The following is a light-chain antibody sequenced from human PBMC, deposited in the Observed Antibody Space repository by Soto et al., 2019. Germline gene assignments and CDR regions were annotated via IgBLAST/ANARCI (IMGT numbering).Light chain of an antibody. CDR1: SSDVGGYNY. CDR3: CSFAGAFCV. CDR2: DVS. V-gene: IGLV2-11*01. J-gene: IGLJ1*01. Sequence: QSVLTQPRSVSGAAGDAFTISCTGTSSDVGGYNYVSWYQQHPGKAPKLMIYDVSERPSGVPDRFSGSKSGNTASLTISGLQAEDEADYYCCSFAGAFCVCGTGTTVTVL.